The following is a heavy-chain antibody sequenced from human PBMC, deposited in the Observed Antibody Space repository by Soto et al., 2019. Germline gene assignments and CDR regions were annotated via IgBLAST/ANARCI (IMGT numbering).Heavy chain of an antibody. D-gene: IGHD6-13*01. J-gene: IGHJ4*02. CDR1: GYTFSSYV. CDR2: INVDNANT. Sequence: ASVKVSCKASGYTFSSYVIHWVRQAPGQGLEWMGWINVDNANTRYSETFQDRVTMTKDTSASTVHMELTGLRSEDTAFYYCARVSFGSTWYAYDYWGLGTLVT. V-gene: IGHV1-3*01. CDR3: ARVSFGSTWYAYDY.